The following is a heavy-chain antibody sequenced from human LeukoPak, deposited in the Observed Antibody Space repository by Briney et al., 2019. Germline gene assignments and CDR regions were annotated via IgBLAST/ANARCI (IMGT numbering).Heavy chain of an antibody. V-gene: IGHV4-38-2*02. CDR2: IYHSGST. D-gene: IGHD3-10*01. J-gene: IGHJ5*02. CDR3: ARDLRFYGSGSPNWFDP. CDR1: GYSISSGYY. Sequence: PETLSLTCAVSGYSISSGYYWGWIRQPPGKGLEWIGSIYHSGSTYYNPSLKSRVTISVDTSKNQFSLKLSSVTAADTAVYYCARDLRFYGSGSPNWFDPWGQGTLVTVSS.